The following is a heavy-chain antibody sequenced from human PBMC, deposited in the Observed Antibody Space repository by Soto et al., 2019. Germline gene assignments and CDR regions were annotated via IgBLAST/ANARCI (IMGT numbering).Heavy chain of an antibody. CDR2: IVVGSGNT. V-gene: IGHV1-58*02. Sequence: QMQLVQSGPEVKKPGTSVKVSCKASGFTFTSSAMQWVRQARGQRLEWIGWIVVGSGNTNYAQKFQERVTITRDMSTSTAYVELSSLRCEDTAVYYCAAESFGFRYYYGMDVWGQGTTVTVSS. J-gene: IGHJ6*02. CDR3: AAESFGFRYYYGMDV. CDR1: GFTFTSSA. D-gene: IGHD3-10*01.